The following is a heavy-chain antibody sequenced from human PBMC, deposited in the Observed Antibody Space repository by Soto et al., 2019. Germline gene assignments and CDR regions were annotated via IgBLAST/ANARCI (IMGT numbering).Heavy chain of an antibody. J-gene: IGHJ4*02. CDR2: ISYDGSNK. V-gene: IGHV3-30*18. D-gene: IGHD2-21*02. CDR1: GFTFSSYG. Sequence: PGGSLRLSCAASGFTFSSYGMHWVRQAPGKGLEWVAVISYDGSNKYYADSVKGRFTISRDNSKNTLYLQMNSLRAEDTAVYYCAKGHCGGDCYSVSYFDYWGQGTLVTVSS. CDR3: AKGHCGGDCYSVSYFDY.